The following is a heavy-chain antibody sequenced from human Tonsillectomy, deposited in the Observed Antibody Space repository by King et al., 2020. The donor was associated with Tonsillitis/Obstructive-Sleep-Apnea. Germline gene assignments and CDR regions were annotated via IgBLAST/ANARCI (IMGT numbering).Heavy chain of an antibody. CDR1: GGSFSGYY. J-gene: IGHJ4*02. Sequence: VQLQQWGAGLLKPSETLSLTCAVYGGSFSGYYWSWIRQPPGKGLEWIGEFNHSGSTNYNPSLKSRVTISVDTSKNQFSLKLCSVTAADTAVYYCALVVVAAMRSSNYFAYWGQGTLVTVSS. D-gene: IGHD2-15*01. CDR2: FNHSGST. V-gene: IGHV4-34*01. CDR3: ALVVVAAMRSSNYFAY.